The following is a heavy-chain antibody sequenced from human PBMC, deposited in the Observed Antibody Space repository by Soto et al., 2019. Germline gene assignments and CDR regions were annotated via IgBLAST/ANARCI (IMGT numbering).Heavy chain of an antibody. CDR2: IYYSGST. D-gene: IGHD3-10*01. Sequence: SETLSLTCTVSGASVSSASYYWSWIRQPPGKGLEWIGYIYYSGSTNYNPSLKSRVTISVDTSKNQFSLKLSSVTAADTAVYYCATSPGHYGSGSYFFDYWGQGTLVTSPQ. V-gene: IGHV4-61*01. CDR3: ATSPGHYGSGSYFFDY. J-gene: IGHJ4*02. CDR1: GASVSSASYY.